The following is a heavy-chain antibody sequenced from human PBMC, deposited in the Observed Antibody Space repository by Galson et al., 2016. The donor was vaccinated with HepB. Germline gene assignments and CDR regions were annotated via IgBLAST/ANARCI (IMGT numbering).Heavy chain of an antibody. V-gene: IGHV1-2*04. D-gene: IGHD2-15*01. CDR3: ARSYCSDSGCFPHGMDV. CDR2: INPNSGGI. Sequence: SVKVSCKASGYTFTSYYIHWVRQAPGQGLEWMGWINPNSGGINYAQKFQGWVTISRDSSISTAYMELRGLKSDDTAVYYCARSYCSDSGCFPHGMDVWGQGTTVTVSS. J-gene: IGHJ6*02. CDR1: GYTFTSYY.